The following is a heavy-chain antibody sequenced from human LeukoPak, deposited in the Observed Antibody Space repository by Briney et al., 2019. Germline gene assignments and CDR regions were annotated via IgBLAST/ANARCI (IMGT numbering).Heavy chain of an antibody. CDR3: AKDRSGGIAAAAY. CDR1: GGSFSGYY. J-gene: IGHJ4*02. Sequence: SETLSLTCAVYGGSFSGYYWSWIRQPPGEGLEWIGEINHSGSTNYNPSLKSRVTISVDTSKNQFSLKLSSVTAADTAVYYCAKDRSGGIAAAAYWGQGTLVTVSS. V-gene: IGHV4-34*01. D-gene: IGHD6-13*01. CDR2: INHSGST.